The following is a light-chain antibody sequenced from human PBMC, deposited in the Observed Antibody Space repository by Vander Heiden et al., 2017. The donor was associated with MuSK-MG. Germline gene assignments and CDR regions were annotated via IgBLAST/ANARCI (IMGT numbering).Light chain of an antibody. V-gene: IGKV1-33*01. CDR2: DAS. J-gene: IGKJ3*01. CDR3: QQYDNIPLFT. CDR1: QDISNY. Sequence: EIKRTESPSSLSASVGDRVTSTCQAGQDISNYLNWYQQKPGRAPKQLIYDASNLEPSVVPTCSGSRSATDFTFTISSMQHADIATYYCQQYDNIPLFTFGPGTKVDIK.